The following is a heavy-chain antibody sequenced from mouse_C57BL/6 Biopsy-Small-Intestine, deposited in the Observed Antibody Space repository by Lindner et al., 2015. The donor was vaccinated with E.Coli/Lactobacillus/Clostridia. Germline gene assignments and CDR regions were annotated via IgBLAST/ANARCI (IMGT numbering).Heavy chain of an antibody. J-gene: IGHJ2*01. D-gene: IGHD2-4*01. CDR3: ARGRELRTRYFDY. CDR2: IFPGSSNS. Sequence: VQLQESGPELVRPGASVKISCKTSGYTFTDYYINWMKLRPGQGLEWIGWIFPGSSNSIYNEKFKSKATLTVDKASSTAYMLLGSLTSEDSAVYFCARGRELRTRYFDYWGQGTTLTVSS. CDR1: GYTFTDYY. V-gene: IGHV1-75*01.